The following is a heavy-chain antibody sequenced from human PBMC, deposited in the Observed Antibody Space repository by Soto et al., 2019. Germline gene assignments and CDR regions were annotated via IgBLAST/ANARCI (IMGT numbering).Heavy chain of an antibody. J-gene: IGHJ5*02. D-gene: IGHD2-21*02. CDR2: IYYSGTT. V-gene: IGHV4-39*07. CDR3: ASLVVTAIDNWFDP. CDR1: GGSISSSSDY. Sequence: SETLSLTFTFSGGSISSSSDYWCWIRQTPGKGLEWIGSIYYSGTTNYNPSLKSRVSISVDTSKNQFSLKLSSVTAADTALYYCASLVVTAIDNWFDPWGQGTRVTVSS.